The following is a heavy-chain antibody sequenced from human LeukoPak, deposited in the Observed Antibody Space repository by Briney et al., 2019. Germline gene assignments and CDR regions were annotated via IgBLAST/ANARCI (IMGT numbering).Heavy chain of an antibody. CDR3: ARDHHYYDSSGYYYYFDY. J-gene: IGHJ4*02. CDR1: GGTFSSYA. CDR2: IIPIFGTA. V-gene: IGHV1-69*13. Sequence: SVKVSCKASGGTFSSYAISWVRQAPGQGLEWMGGIIPIFGTANYAQKFQGRVTIAADETTSTAYMELSSLRSEDTAVYYCARDHHYYDSSGYYYYFDYWGQGTLVTVSS. D-gene: IGHD3-22*01.